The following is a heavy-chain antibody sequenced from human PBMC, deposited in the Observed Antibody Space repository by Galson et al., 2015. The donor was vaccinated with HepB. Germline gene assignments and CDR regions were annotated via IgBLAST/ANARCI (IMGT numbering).Heavy chain of an antibody. Sequence: QSGAEVKKPGESLKISCKGSGYSFTSYWIGWVRQMPGKGLEWMGIIYPGDSDTRYSPSFQGQVTISADKSISTAYLQWSSLKASDTAMYYCARPSYYYDSSGYYDLTWAFDIWGQGTMVTVSS. CDR2: IYPGDSDT. CDR1: GYSFTSYW. V-gene: IGHV5-51*01. CDR3: ARPSYYYDSSGYYDLTWAFDI. D-gene: IGHD3-22*01. J-gene: IGHJ3*02.